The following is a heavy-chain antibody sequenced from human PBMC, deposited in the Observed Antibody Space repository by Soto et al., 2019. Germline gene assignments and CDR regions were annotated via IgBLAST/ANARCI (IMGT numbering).Heavy chain of an antibody. J-gene: IGHJ6*02. CDR2: INSDGSSA. Sequence: EVQLVESGGGLVQPGGSLRLSCAASGFTFSSYWMHWVRQAPGKGLVWVSRINSDGSSASYADSVKGRFTISRDNAKNTLYLQMNSLRAEDTAVYYCARGAYYDFWSMDVWGQGTTVTVSS. V-gene: IGHV3-74*01. CDR1: GFTFSSYW. D-gene: IGHD3-3*01. CDR3: ARGAYYDFWSMDV.